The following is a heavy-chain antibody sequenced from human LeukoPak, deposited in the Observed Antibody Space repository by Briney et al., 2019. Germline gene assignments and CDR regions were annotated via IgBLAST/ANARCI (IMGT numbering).Heavy chain of an antibody. CDR1: GYTLTELS. D-gene: IGHD3-22*01. V-gene: IGHV1-24*01. Sequence: ASVKVSCKVSGYTLTELSMHWVRQAPGKGLEWMGGFDPEDGETIYAQKFQGRVTMTEDTSTDTAYMELSSLRSEDTAVYYCATDHSYYYDSSGYYYADYWGQGTLVTVSS. CDR3: ATDHSYYYDSSGYYYADY. CDR2: FDPEDGET. J-gene: IGHJ4*02.